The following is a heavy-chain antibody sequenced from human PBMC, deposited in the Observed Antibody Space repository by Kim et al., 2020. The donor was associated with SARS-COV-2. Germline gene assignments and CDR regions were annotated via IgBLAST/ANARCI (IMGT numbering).Heavy chain of an antibody. Sequence: GGSLRLSCAASGFTVSSNYMSWVRQAPGKGLEWVSVIYSGGSTYYADSVKGRFTISRDNSKNTLYLQMNSLRAEDTAVYYCASLTYYDILTGSLRGIDYWGQGTLVTVSS. CDR3: ASLTYYDILTGSLRGIDY. V-gene: IGHV3-53*01. D-gene: IGHD3-9*01. CDR2: IYSGGST. CDR1: GFTVSSNY. J-gene: IGHJ4*02.